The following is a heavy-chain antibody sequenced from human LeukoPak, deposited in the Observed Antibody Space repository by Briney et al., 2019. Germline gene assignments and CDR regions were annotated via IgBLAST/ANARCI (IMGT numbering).Heavy chain of an antibody. V-gene: IGHV3-48*02. CDR1: GFTFSAYS. CDR3: ARSVIAVAGYDAFDI. D-gene: IGHD6-19*01. CDR2: ISSRSFTI. Sequence: GGSLRLSCAASGFTFSAYSMNWVRQAPGKGLDWVSYISSRSFTIYYADSVKGRFTISRDNARNSLYLEMNSLRDEDTAVYYCARSVIAVAGYDAFDIWGQGTVVTVSS. J-gene: IGHJ3*02.